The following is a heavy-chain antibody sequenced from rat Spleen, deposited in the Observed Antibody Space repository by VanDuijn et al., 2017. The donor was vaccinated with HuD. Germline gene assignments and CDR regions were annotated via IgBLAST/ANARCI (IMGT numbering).Heavy chain of an antibody. CDR3: TRETGYGYPFDY. V-gene: IGHV2-13*01. J-gene: IGHJ2*01. CDR2: IWGNGNT. CDR1: GSSLSNYG. D-gene: IGHD1-7*01. Sequence: QVQLKESGPGLVKPSLTLSLTCTVSGSSLSNYGVIWVRQPPGKGLEGMGIIWGNGNTNYISALKSRLSISRDTSKNQVFLKMNSLQTDDTGTYYCTRETGYGYPFDYWGQGVMVTVSS.